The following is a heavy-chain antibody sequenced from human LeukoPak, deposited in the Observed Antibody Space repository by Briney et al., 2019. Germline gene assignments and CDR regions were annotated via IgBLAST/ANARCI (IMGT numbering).Heavy chain of an antibody. CDR2: ISDSGGST. CDR3: ARGPRSFDY. CDR1: GFPFSSYA. J-gene: IGHJ4*01. V-gene: IGHV3-64D*09. Sequence: GGSLRLSCSASGFPFSSYAMHWVRQAPGKGLEYVSAISDSGGSTYYADSVKGRFTISRDNSKNTLYLQMSSLRAEDTAVYYCARGPRSFDYWGQGALVTVSS.